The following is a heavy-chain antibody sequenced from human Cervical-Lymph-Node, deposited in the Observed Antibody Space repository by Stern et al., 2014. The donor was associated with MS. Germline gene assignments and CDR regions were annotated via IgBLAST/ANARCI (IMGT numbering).Heavy chain of an antibody. D-gene: IGHD6-19*01. CDR2: IGSGGASGAFPCRGTTNI. V-gene: IGHV3-11*01. J-gene: IGHJ5*02. Sequence: VQLVESGGGLVKPGGSLRLSCSASGFSVTDYYMNWIRQAPGKGLEWVSYIGSGGASGAFPCRGTTNIHYAESVKGRFTISRDNTKNSFFLQMDSLRVEDTAVYFCARTPLAGKPNNWLDTWGQGTLVVVSS. CDR3: ARTPLAGKPNNWLDT. CDR1: GFSVTDYY.